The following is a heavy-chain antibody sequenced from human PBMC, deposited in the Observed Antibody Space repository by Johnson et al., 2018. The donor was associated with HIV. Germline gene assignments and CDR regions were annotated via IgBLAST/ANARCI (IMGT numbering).Heavy chain of an antibody. J-gene: IGHJ3*02. CDR2: ISYDGNNK. Sequence: QVLLVESGGGVVQPGRSLRLSCAASGFTFSSYAMHWVRQAPGKGLEWVAVISYDGNNKYYADSVKGRFTISRDNSKNTLYLQINSLRAEDTAVYYCARVSSSVTTARYGAFDIWGQGTMVIVSS. V-gene: IGHV3-30-3*01. CDR3: ARVSSSVTTARYGAFDI. D-gene: IGHD4-17*01. CDR1: GFTFSSYA.